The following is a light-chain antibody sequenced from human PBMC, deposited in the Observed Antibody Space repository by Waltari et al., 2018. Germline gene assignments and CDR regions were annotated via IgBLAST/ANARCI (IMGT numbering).Light chain of an antibody. CDR2: KAS. Sequence: DIQMTQSPSTLSAFVGDRVTISCRASQRIDRWLAWYQQKPGKPPKILIYKASTLQSGVSSRVSGSGSGTEFTLTMSSLQPDDFVTYYCQQYSAYPWTFGQGTKV. CDR1: QRIDRW. J-gene: IGKJ1*01. CDR3: QQYSAYPWT. V-gene: IGKV1-5*03.